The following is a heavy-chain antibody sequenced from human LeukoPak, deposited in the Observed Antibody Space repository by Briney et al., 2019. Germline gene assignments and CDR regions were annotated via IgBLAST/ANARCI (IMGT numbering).Heavy chain of an antibody. CDR3: ARARGDNWFDP. CDR2: ISYDGSNK. Sequence: GGSLRLSCAASGFTFSSYAMYWVRQAPGKGLEWVAVISYDGSNKYYADSVKGRFTISRDNSKNTLYLQMNSLRAEDTAVYYCARARGDNWFDPWGQGTLVTVSS. V-gene: IGHV3-30-3*01. J-gene: IGHJ5*02. CDR1: GFTFSSYA.